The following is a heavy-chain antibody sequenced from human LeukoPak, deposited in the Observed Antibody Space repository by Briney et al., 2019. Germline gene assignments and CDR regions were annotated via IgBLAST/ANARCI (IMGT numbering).Heavy chain of an antibody. Sequence: GGSLRPSCAASGFTFSSHSMNWVRQAPGKGLEWVSYISSSSSTIYYADSVKGRFTISRDNAKNSLYLQMNSLRAEDTAFYYCARSSGVITYYSGQGTLVTVSS. CDR3: ARSSGVITYY. J-gene: IGHJ4*02. V-gene: IGHV3-48*01. CDR2: ISSSSSTI. CDR1: GFTFSSHS. D-gene: IGHD3-22*01.